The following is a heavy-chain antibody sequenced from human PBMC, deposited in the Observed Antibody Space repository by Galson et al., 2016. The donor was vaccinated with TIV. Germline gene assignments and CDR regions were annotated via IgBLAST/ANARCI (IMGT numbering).Heavy chain of an antibody. CDR2: IGTAGAT. CDR3: ARGAGGSYSWAYYYFYGMDV. V-gene: IGHV3-13*01. Sequence: SLRLSCAASGFTFSSYDMHWVRHVTGKGLEWVSGIGTAGATYYPGSVKGRFTISRENAKNSLYLQMNSLRAGDTAVYYCARGAGGSYSWAYYYFYGMDVWGQGTTVTVSS. D-gene: IGHD1-26*01. J-gene: IGHJ6*02. CDR1: GFTFSSYD.